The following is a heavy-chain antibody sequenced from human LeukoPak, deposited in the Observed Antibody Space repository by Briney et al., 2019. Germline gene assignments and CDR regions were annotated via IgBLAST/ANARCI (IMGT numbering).Heavy chain of an antibody. CDR2: VHYNGDT. CDR1: GVSTSSNY. CDR3: ARGGAYYYDSSGYYYGAFDI. Sequence: SETLSLTCTVSGVSTSSNYWSWIRQPPGKGLEWKGLEWIGYVHYNGDTNYNPSLKSRVTISLDTSKSQLSLKLSSLTAADTAVYFCARGGAYYYDSSGYYYGAFDIWGQGTMVTVSS. V-gene: IGHV4-59*13. D-gene: IGHD3-22*01. J-gene: IGHJ3*02.